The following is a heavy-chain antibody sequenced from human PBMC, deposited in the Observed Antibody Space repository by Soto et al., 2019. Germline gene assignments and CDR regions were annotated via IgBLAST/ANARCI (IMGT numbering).Heavy chain of an antibody. Sequence: SETLSLTCTVSGGSISSYYWSWIRQPPGKGLEWIGYIYYSGSTNYNPSLKSRVTISVDTSKNQFSLKLSSVTAADTAVYYCARLGSSGWYVVWGQGTLVTVSS. J-gene: IGHJ4*02. CDR3: ARLGSSGWYVV. D-gene: IGHD6-19*01. V-gene: IGHV4-59*08. CDR2: IYYSGST. CDR1: GGSISSYY.